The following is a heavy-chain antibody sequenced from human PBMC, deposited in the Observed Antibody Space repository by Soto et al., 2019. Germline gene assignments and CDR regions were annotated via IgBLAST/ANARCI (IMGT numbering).Heavy chain of an antibody. CDR2: ISGSGGST. V-gene: IGHV3-23*01. CDR3: AKHARGGSGSYFGFDY. J-gene: IGHJ4*02. D-gene: IGHD3-10*01. Sequence: GESLKISCAASGFTFSSYAMSWVRQAPGKGLEWVSAISGSGGSTYYADSVKGRFTISGDNSKNTLYLQMNSLRAEDTAVYYCAKHARGGSGSYFGFDYWGQGTLVTVSS. CDR1: GFTFSSYA.